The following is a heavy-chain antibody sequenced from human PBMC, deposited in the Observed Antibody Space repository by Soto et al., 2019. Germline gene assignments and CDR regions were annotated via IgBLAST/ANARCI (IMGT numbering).Heavy chain of an antibody. Sequence: GGSLRLSCAASGFTFSSYGIHWVRQAPGKGLEWVAVISYDGSHQYYAESVKGRFTISRDNSKNTLFLQMKSLTVEDTAVYYSAKDIVHYYYGMDVWGQGTTVTVSS. V-gene: IGHV3-30*18. J-gene: IGHJ6*02. CDR2: ISYDGSHQ. CDR3: AKDIVHYYYGMDV. CDR1: GFTFSSYG. D-gene: IGHD3-16*02.